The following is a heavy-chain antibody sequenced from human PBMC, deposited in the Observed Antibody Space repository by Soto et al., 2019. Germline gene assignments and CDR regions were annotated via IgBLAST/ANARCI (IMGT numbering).Heavy chain of an antibody. J-gene: IGHJ3*02. V-gene: IGHV4-39*01. D-gene: IGHD2-8*01. CDR2: IYYSGST. CDR3: ARHEVIVLMVYATNDGLGAFDI. Sequence: SETLSLTCTVSGGSISSSSYYWGWIRQPPGKGLEWIGSIYYSGSTYYNPSLKSRVTISVDTSKNQFSLKLSSVTAADTAVYYCARHEVIVLMVYATNDGLGAFDIWGQGTMVTVSS. CDR1: GGSISSSSYY.